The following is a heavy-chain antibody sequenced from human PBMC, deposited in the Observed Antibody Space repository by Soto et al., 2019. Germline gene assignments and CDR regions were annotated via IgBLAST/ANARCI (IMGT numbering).Heavy chain of an antibody. D-gene: IGHD2-21*02. J-gene: IGHJ4*02. V-gene: IGHV1-69*13. CDR1: GGAFSSYA. CDR3: ARAEVRAYCGGDCYLFDY. Sequence: SVKVSWKASGGAFSSYAISWVRQAPGQGLEWMRGIIPIFGTANYAQKFQGRVTITADESTSTAYMELSSLRSEDTAVYYCARAEVRAYCGGDCYLFDYWGQGTLVTVSS. CDR2: IIPIFGTA.